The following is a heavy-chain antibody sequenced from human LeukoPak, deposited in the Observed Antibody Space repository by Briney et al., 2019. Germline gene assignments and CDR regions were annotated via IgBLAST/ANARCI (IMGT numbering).Heavy chain of an antibody. J-gene: IGHJ2*01. D-gene: IGHD6-6*01. Sequence: PGGSLRLSCAASGINLSSYGMYWVRQAPGKGLEWVAFIRYDGSKKYHADSVQGRFTISRDNSQNTLYLQMSSLRAADTAVYYCAKDYANHLVPWYFNLWGRGTLVTVSS. CDR1: GINLSSYG. CDR2: IRYDGSKK. CDR3: AKDYANHLVPWYFNL. V-gene: IGHV3-30*02.